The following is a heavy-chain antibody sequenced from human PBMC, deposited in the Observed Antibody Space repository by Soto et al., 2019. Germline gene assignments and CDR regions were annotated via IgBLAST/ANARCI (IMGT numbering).Heavy chain of an antibody. Sequence: QPPGKGLEWIVEIHHSGSTNYNPSLKSRVTISVDKSKNQFSLKLNSVTAADTAVYYCARARQYCSSSSCYLDPWGQGTLVTVSS. V-gene: IGHV4-4*02. CDR3: ARARQYCSSSSCYLDP. D-gene: IGHD2-2*01. J-gene: IGHJ5*02. CDR2: IHHSGST.